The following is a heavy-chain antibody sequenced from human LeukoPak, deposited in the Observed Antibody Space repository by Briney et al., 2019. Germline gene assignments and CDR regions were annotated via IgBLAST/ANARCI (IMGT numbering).Heavy chain of an antibody. CDR3: ARSGDGDSSPLGDWYFDL. Sequence: VASVKVSCKASGSSFTDYKIHWVRQAPGQGLEWMGWVNANSGGTHYAKNFQGRVTMTRDTSINTAYLEVNSLTSDDTAVYYCARSGDGDSSPLGDWYFDLWGRGTLVTVSS. D-gene: IGHD3-22*01. V-gene: IGHV1-2*02. J-gene: IGHJ2*01. CDR2: VNANSGGT. CDR1: GSSFTDYK.